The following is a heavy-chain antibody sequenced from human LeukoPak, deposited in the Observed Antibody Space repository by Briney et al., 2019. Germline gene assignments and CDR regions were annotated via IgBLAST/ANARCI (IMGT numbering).Heavy chain of an antibody. CDR3: ASTSYDILTGYNY. J-gene: IGHJ4*02. CDR1: GGSISSGSYY. V-gene: IGHV4-61*02. D-gene: IGHD3-9*01. CDR2: IYTSGST. Sequence: PSQTLSLTCTVSGGSISSGSYYWSWIRQPAGKGLEWIGRIYTSGSTNYNPSLKSRVTISVDTSKNQFSLKLSSVTAADTAVYYCASTSYDILTGYNYWGQGTLVTVSS.